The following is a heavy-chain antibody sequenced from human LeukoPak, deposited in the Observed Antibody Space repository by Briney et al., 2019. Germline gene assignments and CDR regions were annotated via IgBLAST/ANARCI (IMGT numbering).Heavy chain of an antibody. Sequence: SETLSLTCAVSGYSISSGYYWAWIRQPPGKGLEWIGSIYHSGSTYCNPSLKSRVTVSVDTSKNQFSLKLSSVTAADTAVYYCARGTRGLEWLANDAFDIWGQGTMVTVSS. D-gene: IGHD3-3*01. CDR1: GYSISSGYY. J-gene: IGHJ3*02. V-gene: IGHV4-38-2*01. CDR3: ARGTRGLEWLANDAFDI. CDR2: IYHSGST.